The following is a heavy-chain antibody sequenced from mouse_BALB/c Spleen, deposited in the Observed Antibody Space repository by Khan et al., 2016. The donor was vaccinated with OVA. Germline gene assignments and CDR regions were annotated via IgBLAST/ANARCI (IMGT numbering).Heavy chain of an antibody. J-gene: IGHJ3*01. Sequence: EVQLVESGGDLVKPGGSLRLSCAASGYTFSTYGMSWVRQPPDKRLEWVATINSDGDYTYYPDTVKGRFTISRNNAENTLYLQMSSLKSEDTAIFYWVSRITGSFAYWGQGTLVTVSA. CDR2: INSDGDYT. V-gene: IGHV5-6*01. CDR3: VSRITGSFAY. D-gene: IGHD4-1*01. CDR1: GYTFSTYG.